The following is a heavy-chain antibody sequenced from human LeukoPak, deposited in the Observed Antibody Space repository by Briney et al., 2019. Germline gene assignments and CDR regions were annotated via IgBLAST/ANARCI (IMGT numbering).Heavy chain of an antibody. Sequence: SETLSLTCTVSGASISSYYWSWIRQPPGKGLEWIGYIYPSESPNYNPSLKTRATISVDTSKNQFSLKLSSVPAADTAVYYCARQSPYGGNFPFDYWGQGTLVTVSS. J-gene: IGHJ4*02. CDR3: ARQSPYGGNFPFDY. D-gene: IGHD4-23*01. CDR1: GASISSYY. V-gene: IGHV4-4*09. CDR2: IYPSESP.